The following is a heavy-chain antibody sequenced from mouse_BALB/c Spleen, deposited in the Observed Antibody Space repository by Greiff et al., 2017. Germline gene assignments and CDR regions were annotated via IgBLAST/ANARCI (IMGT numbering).Heavy chain of an antibody. CDR2: IYPGDGDT. CDR1: GYTFTSYW. J-gene: IGHJ2*01. CDR3: ARSDGNYPDY. V-gene: IGHV1-87*01. D-gene: IGHD2-3*01. Sequence: QVQLKESGAELARPGASVKLSCKASGYTFTSYWMQWVKQRPGQGLEWIGAIYPGDGDTRYTQKFKGKATLTADKSSSTAYMQLSSLASEDSAVYYCARSDGNYPDYWGQGTTLTVSS.